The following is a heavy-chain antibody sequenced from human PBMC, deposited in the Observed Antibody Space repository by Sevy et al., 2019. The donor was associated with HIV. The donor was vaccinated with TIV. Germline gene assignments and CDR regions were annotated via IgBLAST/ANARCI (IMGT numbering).Heavy chain of an antibody. CDR3: ARGDIVVVPAAPHYYYYGMDV. CDR1: GGSISSYY. V-gene: IGHV4-59*01. CDR2: IYYSGST. Sequence: SETLSLTCTVSGGSISSYYWSWIRQPPGKGLEWIGYIYYSGSTNYNPSLKSRVTISVDTSKNQFSLKLSSVTAVDTAVYYCARGDIVVVPAAPHYYYYGMDVWGQGTTVTVSS. D-gene: IGHD2-2*01. J-gene: IGHJ6*02.